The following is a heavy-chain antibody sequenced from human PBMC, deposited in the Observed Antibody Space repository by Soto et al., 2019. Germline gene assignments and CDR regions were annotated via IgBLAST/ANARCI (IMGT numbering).Heavy chain of an antibody. CDR2: IIPIFGTA. CDR1: GGTFSSYA. V-gene: IGHV1-69*13. D-gene: IGHD6-13*01. Sequence: SVKVSCKASGGTFSSYAISWVRQAPGQGLEWMGGIIPIFGTANYAQKFQGRVTITADESTSTAYMELSSLRSEDTAVYYCARVSYSSSWYGQYNWFDPWGQGTLVTVSS. J-gene: IGHJ5*02. CDR3: ARVSYSSSWYGQYNWFDP.